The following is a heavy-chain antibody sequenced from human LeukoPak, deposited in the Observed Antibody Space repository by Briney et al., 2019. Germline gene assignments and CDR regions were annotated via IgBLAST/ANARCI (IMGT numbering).Heavy chain of an antibody. Sequence: SETLSLTCTVSGGSIGSYYWSWIRQPAGKGLEWIGRIYTSGSTNYNPSLQSRLRMSVDSSKSPFSLKLSPVAAADTAVYYCARGSGYSYGYDWFDPWGQGTLVTVSS. CDR2: IYTSGST. CDR3: ARGSGYSYGYDWFDP. D-gene: IGHD5-18*01. J-gene: IGHJ5*02. V-gene: IGHV4-4*07. CDR1: GGSIGSYY.